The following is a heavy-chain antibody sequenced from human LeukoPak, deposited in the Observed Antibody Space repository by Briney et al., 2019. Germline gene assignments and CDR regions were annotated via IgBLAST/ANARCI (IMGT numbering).Heavy chain of an antibody. D-gene: IGHD6-13*01. J-gene: IGHJ4*02. CDR2: INPSGGTT. V-gene: IGHV1-46*01. CDR3: ARAPMGAAALY. CDR1: GYTFTSYY. Sequence: GASVKVSCKASGYTFTSYYMHWVRQAPGQGLEWMGIINPSGGTTNYPQKFQGRVTLTRDTSISTAYMELSSLRSDDTAFYYCARAPMGAAALYWGQGTLVTVSS.